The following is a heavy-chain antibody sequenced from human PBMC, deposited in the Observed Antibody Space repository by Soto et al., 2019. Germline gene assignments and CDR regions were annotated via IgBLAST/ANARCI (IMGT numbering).Heavy chain of an antibody. CDR2: ISYDGSNK. V-gene: IGHV3-30-3*01. J-gene: IGHJ6*02. CDR1: GFTFSSYA. D-gene: IGHD3-10*01. Sequence: QVQLVESGGGVVQPGRSLRLSCAASGFTFSSYAMHWVRQAPGKGLEWVAVISYDGSNKYYADSVKCRFTISRDNSKNTLYLQMNSLRAEDTAVYYCAKGNYGSGRGTRYYGMDVWGQGTTVTVSS. CDR3: AKGNYGSGRGTRYYGMDV.